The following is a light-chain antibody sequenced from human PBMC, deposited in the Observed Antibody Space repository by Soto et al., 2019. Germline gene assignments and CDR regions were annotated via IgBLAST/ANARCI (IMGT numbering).Light chain of an antibody. V-gene: IGKV1-8*01. Sequence: AIRMTQSPSSLSASTGDRFTITCLASQGISSYLAWYQQKPGKAPKLLIYAASTLQSGVPSRFSGSGSGTDFTLTISCLQSEDFATYYCQQYYSHPQTFGQGTKVDIK. CDR1: QGISSY. CDR2: AAS. J-gene: IGKJ1*01. CDR3: QQYYSHPQT.